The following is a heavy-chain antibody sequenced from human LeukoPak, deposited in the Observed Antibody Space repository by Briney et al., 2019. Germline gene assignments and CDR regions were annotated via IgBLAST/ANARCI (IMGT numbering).Heavy chain of an antibody. J-gene: IGHJ6*03. Sequence: ASVKVSCKASGYTFTSYDINWVRQATGQGLEWMGWMNPNSGNTGYAQKFQGRVTITRNTSISTAYMELGSLRSEDTAVYYCARVHERVYYYYYYMDVWGKGTTVTVSS. D-gene: IGHD6-25*01. V-gene: IGHV1-8*03. CDR2: MNPNSGNT. CDR3: ARVHERVYYYYYYMDV. CDR1: GYTFTSYD.